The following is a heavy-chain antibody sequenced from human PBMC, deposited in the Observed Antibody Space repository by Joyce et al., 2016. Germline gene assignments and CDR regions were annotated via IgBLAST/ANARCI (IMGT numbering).Heavy chain of an antibody. V-gene: IGHV1-2*02. CDR3: ASDGSADY. CDR1: GYTFTDFH. CDR2: INPISGDT. Sequence: QGQLVQSGAEVKRPGASVKVSCRASGYTFTDFHVHWVRQAPGQRPEWMGWINPISGDTNYVQKFKGRVTMTRDTSISTAYMELNSLRSDDTAVYYCASDGSADYWGQGTLLTVSS. J-gene: IGHJ4*02. D-gene: IGHD3-10*01.